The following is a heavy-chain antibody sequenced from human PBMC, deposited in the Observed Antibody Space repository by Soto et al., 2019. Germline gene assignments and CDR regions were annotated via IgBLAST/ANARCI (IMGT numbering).Heavy chain of an antibody. D-gene: IGHD3-16*01. V-gene: IGHV3-43*01. CDR1: GFTFEDYT. Sequence: DVQLVESGGDVVQPGGSLRLSCAASGFTFEDYTIHWVRQAPGKALEWVSLISWDGGTTYYTHSVKGRFTISRDNSKNSLSLQMNSLRPEDTALYYCAKDGSQKDDDGNWLGSWGQGTLVTVSS. J-gene: IGHJ5*01. CDR2: ISWDGGTT. CDR3: AKDGSQKDDDGNWLGS.